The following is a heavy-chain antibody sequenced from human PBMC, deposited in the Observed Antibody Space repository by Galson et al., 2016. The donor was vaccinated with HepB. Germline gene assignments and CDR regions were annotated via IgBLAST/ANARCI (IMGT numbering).Heavy chain of an antibody. V-gene: IGHV3-30*18. CDR2: ISYDGNNK. J-gene: IGHJ3*02. Sequence: SLRLSCAASGFTFSSYGMHWVRQAPGKGLEWVAVISYDGNNKYYADSVKGRFTISRDNSKNTLYLQMSSLRAEDTAMYYCANINAGSFAFDIWGRGTMVTVSS. CDR3: ANINAGSFAFDI. D-gene: IGHD1-26*01. CDR1: GFTFSSYG.